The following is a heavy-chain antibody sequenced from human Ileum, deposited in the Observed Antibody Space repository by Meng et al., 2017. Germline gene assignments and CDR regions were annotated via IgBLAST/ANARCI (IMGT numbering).Heavy chain of an antibody. V-gene: IGHV3-74*01. CDR3: ARDWDWVVWDY. Sequence: GESLKISCAASGFTFSTYPMHWVRQVPGKGLVWVSQIKPDGRTTAYADSVKGRFTISRDNAKSTVYLEMNSLRAEDAAVYYCARDWDWVVWDYWGQGTLVTVSS. CDR2: IKPDGRTT. J-gene: IGHJ4*02. D-gene: IGHD3/OR15-3a*01. CDR1: GFTFSTYP.